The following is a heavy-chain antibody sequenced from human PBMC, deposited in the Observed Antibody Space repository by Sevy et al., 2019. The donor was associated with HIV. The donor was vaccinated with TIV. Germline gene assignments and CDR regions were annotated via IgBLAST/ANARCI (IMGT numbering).Heavy chain of an antibody. CDR3: AKESIVGATSSPDGMDV. D-gene: IGHD1-26*01. CDR2: ISYDGSNK. J-gene: IGHJ6*02. CDR1: GFTFSSYG. Sequence: GGSLRLSCAASGFTFSSYGMHWVRQAPGKGLEWVAVISYDGSNKYYADSVKGRFTISRDNSKNTLYLQMNSLRAEDTAVYYCAKESIVGATSSPDGMDVWGQGPRSPSP. V-gene: IGHV3-30*18.